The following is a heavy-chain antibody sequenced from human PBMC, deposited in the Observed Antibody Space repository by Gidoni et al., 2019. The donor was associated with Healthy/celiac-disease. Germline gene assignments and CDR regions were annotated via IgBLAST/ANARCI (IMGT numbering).Heavy chain of an antibody. D-gene: IGHD6-13*01. CDR3: AKEIREEAGTFDY. J-gene: IGHJ4*02. CDR1: GFTFSSYA. V-gene: IGHV3-23*01. CDR2: ISGSGGST. Sequence: EVQLLESGGGLVQPGGSLRPPCAASGFTFSSYAMSWVRQAPGKGLEWVSAISGSGGSTYYADAVKGRFTISRDNSKNTLYLQMNSLRAEDTAVYYCAKEIREEAGTFDYWGQGTLVTVSS.